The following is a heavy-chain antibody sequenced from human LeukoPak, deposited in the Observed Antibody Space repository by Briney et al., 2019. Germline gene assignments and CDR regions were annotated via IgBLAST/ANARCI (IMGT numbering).Heavy chain of an antibody. Sequence: GGSLRLSCAASGLTFSSYEMNWVRQAPGKGLEWVSYISSSGSTIYYADSVKGRFNISRDNAKNSLYLQMNSLRVEDTAVYYCARGARGWYHAFDIWGPGTMVTVS. CDR3: ARGARGWYHAFDI. J-gene: IGHJ3*02. V-gene: IGHV3-48*03. CDR2: ISSSGSTI. CDR1: GLTFSSYE. D-gene: IGHD6-19*01.